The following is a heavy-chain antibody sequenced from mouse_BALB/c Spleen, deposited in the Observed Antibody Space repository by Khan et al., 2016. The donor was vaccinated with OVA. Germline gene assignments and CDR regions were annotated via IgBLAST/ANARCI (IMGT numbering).Heavy chain of an antibody. Sequence: EVELVESGGGLVKPGGSLKLSCAASGFTSSNYAMSWVRQSPEKRLEWVASISSGDSTYYPDSVKGRFTISRDNARNILYLQMSSLRSEDTAMYYCARDYWFAYWGQGTLVTVSA. CDR2: ISSGDST. CDR1: GFTSSNYA. J-gene: IGHJ3*01. CDR3: ARDYWFAY. V-gene: IGHV5-6-5*01.